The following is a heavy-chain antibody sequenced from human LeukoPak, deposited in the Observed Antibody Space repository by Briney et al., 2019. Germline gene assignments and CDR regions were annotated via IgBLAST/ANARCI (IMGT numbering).Heavy chain of an antibody. J-gene: IGHJ4*02. Sequence: ASVKVSCKVSGYTLTEFSMHWVRQAPGKGLEWMGGFDPEDGETIYAQKFQGRVTMTEDTSTDTAYMELSSLRSEDTAVYYCATGNLYDSSGYFFDYWGQGTLVTVSS. CDR3: ATGNLYDSSGYFFDY. CDR1: GYTLTEFS. V-gene: IGHV1-24*01. D-gene: IGHD3-22*01. CDR2: FDPEDGET.